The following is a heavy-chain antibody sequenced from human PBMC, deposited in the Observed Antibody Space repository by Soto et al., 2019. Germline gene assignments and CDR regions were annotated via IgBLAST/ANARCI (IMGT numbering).Heavy chain of an antibody. CDR2: ISSGGITM. J-gene: IGHJ4*02. CDR1: GFTFSNYN. CDR3: ATGWPRNYFDF. Sequence: EVQLVESGGGLVQPGGSLRLSCAASGFTFSNYNMNWVRQAPGKGLEWVSYISSGGITMYYADSVKGRFTISRDNAKRSLYLQMKSLSADDTAVYYCATGWPRNYFDFWGQGTLVTVSS. D-gene: IGHD2-15*01. V-gene: IGHV3-48*01.